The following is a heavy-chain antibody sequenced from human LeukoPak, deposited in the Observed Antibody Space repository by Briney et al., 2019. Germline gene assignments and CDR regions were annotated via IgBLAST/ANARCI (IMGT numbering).Heavy chain of an antibody. Sequence: GESLQISCQGSGYSFTSYWIGWVRQMPGKGLEWMGIIYPGDSDTRYSPSFQGQVTISADKSISTAYLQWSSLKASDTAMYYCARQSVGSGSYYRGIDPWGQGTLVTVSS. CDR1: GYSFTSYW. D-gene: IGHD3-10*01. CDR3: ARQSVGSGSYYRGIDP. J-gene: IGHJ5*02. CDR2: IYPGDSDT. V-gene: IGHV5-51*01.